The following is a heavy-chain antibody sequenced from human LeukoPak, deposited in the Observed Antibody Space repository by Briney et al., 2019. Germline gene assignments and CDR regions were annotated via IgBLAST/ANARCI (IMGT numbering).Heavy chain of an antibody. CDR1: GFTFRSYA. D-gene: IGHD3-22*01. CDR2: ISSNGGDT. V-gene: IGHV3-64D*06. CDR3: VKGSSYYYDSSGFYLDY. Sequence: GVSLRLSCSASGFTFRSYAMHWVRQAPGKGLEYVSAISSNGGDTYYADSVKGKFTIYRDNSKNTLYLQMSSLRAGDTAVYYCVKGSSYYYDSSGFYLDYWGQGTLVTVSS. J-gene: IGHJ4*02.